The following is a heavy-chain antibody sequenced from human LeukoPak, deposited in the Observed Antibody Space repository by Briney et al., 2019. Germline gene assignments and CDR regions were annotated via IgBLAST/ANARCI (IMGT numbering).Heavy chain of an antibody. D-gene: IGHD3-3*01. CDR1: GGSFSGYY. CDR2: VNHSGST. Sequence: SETLSLTCAVYGGSFSGYYWSWIRQPPGKGLEWIGEVNHSGSTNYNPSLRSRVTISVDTSKHQFSLKLSSVTAADTAVYYCARGEARYDFWSGYYLWFDPWGQGTLVTVSS. V-gene: IGHV4-34*01. CDR3: ARGEARYDFWSGYYLWFDP. J-gene: IGHJ5*02.